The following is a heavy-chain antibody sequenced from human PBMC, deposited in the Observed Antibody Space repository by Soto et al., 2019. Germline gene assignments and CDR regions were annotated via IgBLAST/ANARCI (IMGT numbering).Heavy chain of an antibody. Sequence: EVQLVESGGGLVQPGRCLRLSCAASGFTFDDYAMHWVRQAPGKGLEWVSGISWNSGSIGYADSVKGRFTISRDNAKISLYLQMNSLRAEDTALYYCAKGPYGSGSNWFDPWGQGTLVTASS. CDR2: ISWNSGSI. D-gene: IGHD3-10*01. CDR1: GFTFDDYA. J-gene: IGHJ5*01. CDR3: AKGPYGSGSNWFDP. V-gene: IGHV3-9*01.